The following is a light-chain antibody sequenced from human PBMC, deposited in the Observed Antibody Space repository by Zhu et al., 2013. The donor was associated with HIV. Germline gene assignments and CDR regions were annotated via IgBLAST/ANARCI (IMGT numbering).Light chain of an antibody. V-gene: IGKV2-24*01. CDR3: MQDLETPYS. CDR1: HSLVHSDGNSY. Sequence: DIVMTQSPLSSPVALGQPASISCISSHSLVHSDGNSYLSWLQRRPGQPPRLLIYKVSNRDSGVPDRFSGSGSGTDFTLKISRVEAEDVGVYYCMQDLETPYSFGPGTEAGDQT. CDR2: KVS. J-gene: IGKJ2*03.